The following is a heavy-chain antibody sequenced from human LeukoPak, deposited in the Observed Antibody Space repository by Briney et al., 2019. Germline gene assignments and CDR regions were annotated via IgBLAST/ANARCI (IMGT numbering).Heavy chain of an antibody. Sequence: PGGSLRLSCAASGFTFSSYAMHWVRQAPGKGLEYVSAISSNGGSTYYANSVKGRFTISRDNSKSTLYLQMGSLRAEDMAVYYCARGTRGFDYWGQGTLVTVSS. J-gene: IGHJ4*02. CDR3: ARGTRGFDY. V-gene: IGHV3-64*01. CDR2: ISSNGGST. D-gene: IGHD3-10*01. CDR1: GFTFSSYA.